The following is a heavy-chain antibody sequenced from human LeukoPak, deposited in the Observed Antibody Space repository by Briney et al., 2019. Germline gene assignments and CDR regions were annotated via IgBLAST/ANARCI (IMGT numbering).Heavy chain of an antibody. CDR2: IYSGGST. CDR3: ARVYGSGRAIYPHNWYFDL. J-gene: IGHJ2*01. CDR1: GFTVSSNY. V-gene: IGHV3-53*01. Sequence: GGSLRLSCAASGFTVSSNYMSWVRQAPGKGLEWVSVIYSGGSTYYSDSVKGRFTISRDNSKNTLYLQMNSLRAEDTAVYYCARVYGSGRAIYPHNWYFDLWGRGTLVTVSS. D-gene: IGHD3-10*01.